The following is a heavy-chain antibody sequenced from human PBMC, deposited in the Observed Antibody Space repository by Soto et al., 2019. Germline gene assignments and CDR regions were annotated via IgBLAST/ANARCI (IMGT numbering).Heavy chain of an antibody. CDR2: ISWNSGSI. V-gene: IGHV3-9*01. Sequence: GGSLRLSCAASGFTFDDYAMHWVRQAPGKGLEWVSGISWNSGSIGYADSVKGRFTISRDNAKNSLYLQMNSLRAEDTALYYCAKASGSSTKTYYYYYMDVWGKGTTVTVSS. D-gene: IGHD2-15*01. CDR3: AKASGSSTKTYYYYYMDV. CDR1: GFTFDDYA. J-gene: IGHJ6*03.